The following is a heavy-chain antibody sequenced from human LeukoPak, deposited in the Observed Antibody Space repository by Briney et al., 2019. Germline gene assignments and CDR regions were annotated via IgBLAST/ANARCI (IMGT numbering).Heavy chain of an antibody. V-gene: IGHV1-2*02. CDR2: INLNSGGT. D-gene: IGHD4-17*01. CDR1: GYFFTDYY. Sequence: GASVKVSCKASGYFFTDYYMHWVRQAPGQELEWMGWINLNSGGTNYAQKFQGRVTMTRDTSISTAYMELSRLRSDDTAVYYCARDLTVLGSYYYYMDVWGKGTTVAISS. CDR3: ARDLTVLGSYYYYMDV. J-gene: IGHJ6*03.